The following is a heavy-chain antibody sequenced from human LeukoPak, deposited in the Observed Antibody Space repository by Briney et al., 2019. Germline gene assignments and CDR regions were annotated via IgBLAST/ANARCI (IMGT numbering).Heavy chain of an antibody. CDR3: ARGFGYCISTSCYGRWFDP. CDR1: GGSFSGYY. CDR2: INHSGST. V-gene: IGHV4-34*01. Sequence: KPSETLSLTCAVYGGSFSGYYCSWIRQPPGKGLEWIGEINHSGSTNYNPSLKSRVTISVDTSKNQFSLKLNSVTAADTAVYYCARGFGYCISTSCYGRWFDPWGQGTLVTVSS. J-gene: IGHJ5*02. D-gene: IGHD2-2*01.